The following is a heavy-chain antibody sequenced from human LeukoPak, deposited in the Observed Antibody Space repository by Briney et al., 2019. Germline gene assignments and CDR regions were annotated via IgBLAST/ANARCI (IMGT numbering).Heavy chain of an antibody. CDR3: ARTGGSFYFYYYMDV. V-gene: IGHV4-39*07. D-gene: IGHD1-26*01. CDR1: GGSLRSSSYY. Sequence: SETLSLTCTVSGGSLRSSSYYWGWLRQPPGKGLEWIGSIYYTGSTYYNPSLKSRVTMSIDSSKNQFSLKLSSVTAADTAVYYCARTGGSFYFYYYMDVWGKGTTVTVSS. CDR2: IYYTGST. J-gene: IGHJ6*03.